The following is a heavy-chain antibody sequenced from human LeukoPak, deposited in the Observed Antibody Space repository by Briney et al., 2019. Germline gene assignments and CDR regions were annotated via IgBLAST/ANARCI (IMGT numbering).Heavy chain of an antibody. Sequence: GASVKVSCKASGGTFSSYAISWVRQAPGQGFEWMGWINSNLGDTSYAQKFQGRVTMTRDTSISTDYMELSRLTSDDTAMYYCASDFRRNYFDPWGQGTLVTVSS. J-gene: IGHJ5*02. CDR2: INSNLGDT. CDR3: ASDFRRNYFDP. CDR1: GGTFSSYA. V-gene: IGHV1-2*02.